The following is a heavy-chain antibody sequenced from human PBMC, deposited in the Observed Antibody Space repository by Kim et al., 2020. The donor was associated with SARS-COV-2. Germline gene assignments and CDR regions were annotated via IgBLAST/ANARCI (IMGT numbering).Heavy chain of an antibody. V-gene: IGHV1-2*02. CDR3: ARDSDPDY. J-gene: IGHJ4*02. CDR2: INPNGGET. Sequence: ASVKVSCKVSGYNFNDHYIHWVRQAPGQGLEWMGWINPNGGETKYAEKFHGKASMTRDMSTNTAYVELYSLSFDDTDVYYCARDSDPDYWGQGTLVTVSS. CDR1: GYNFNDHY.